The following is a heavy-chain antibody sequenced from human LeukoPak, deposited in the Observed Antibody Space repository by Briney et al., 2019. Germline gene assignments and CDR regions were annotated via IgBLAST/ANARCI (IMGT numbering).Heavy chain of an antibody. CDR3: ARIGSSWSFDY. D-gene: IGHD6-13*01. J-gene: IGHJ4*02. CDR2: ISGDSGYI. CDR1: GFTFSRYA. V-gene: IGHV3-21*01. Sequence: GGSLRLSCAASGFTFSRYAMSWVRQAPGKGLEWVSSISGDSGYISYADSVRGRFTISRDNAMNSLYPQMNSLRVEDTAVYYCARIGSSWSFDYWGQGTRVTVSS.